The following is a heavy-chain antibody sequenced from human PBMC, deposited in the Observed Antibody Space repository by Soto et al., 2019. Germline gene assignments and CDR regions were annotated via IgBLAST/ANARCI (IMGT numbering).Heavy chain of an antibody. CDR1: GASTSRYY. CDR3: ERAFLSSGYYYGMDV. J-gene: IGHJ6*02. CDR2: IYYTGST. V-gene: IGHV4-59*01. D-gene: IGHD3-22*01. Sequence: ETLSLTCTVSGASTSRYYWSWIRQPPGKGLEWIGYIYYTGSTNYNPSLKSRVTMSVDTSKNQFSLKLRSVTAADTAMYYCERAFLSSGYYYGMDVWGQGTKVTVYS.